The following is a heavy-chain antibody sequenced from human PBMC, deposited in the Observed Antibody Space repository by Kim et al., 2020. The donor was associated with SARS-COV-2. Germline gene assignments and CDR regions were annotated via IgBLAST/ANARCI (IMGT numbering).Heavy chain of an antibody. V-gene: IGHV5-51*01. J-gene: IGHJ4*02. CDR1: GYSFTSYW. CDR2: IYPGDSDT. CDR3: ARHPRITMVRGAPDY. D-gene: IGHD3-10*01. Sequence: GESLKISCKGSGYSFTSYWIGWVRQMPGKGLEWMGIIYPGDSDTRYSPSFQGQVTISADKSISTAYLQWSSLKASDTAMYYCARHPRITMVRGAPDYWGQGTLVTVSS.